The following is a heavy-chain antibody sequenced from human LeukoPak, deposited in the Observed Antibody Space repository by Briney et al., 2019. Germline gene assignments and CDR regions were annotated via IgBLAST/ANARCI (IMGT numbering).Heavy chain of an antibody. Sequence: PSQTLSLTCTVSGGSISSGGYYWSWIRQPPGKGLEWIGYIYHSGSTYYNPSLKSRVTISVDRSKNQFSLKLSSVTAADTAVYYCARVNGQQLIPDHIDYWGQGTLVTVSS. V-gene: IGHV4-30-2*01. CDR2: IYHSGST. CDR1: GGSISSGGYY. CDR3: ARVNGQQLIPDHIDY. J-gene: IGHJ4*02. D-gene: IGHD6-13*01.